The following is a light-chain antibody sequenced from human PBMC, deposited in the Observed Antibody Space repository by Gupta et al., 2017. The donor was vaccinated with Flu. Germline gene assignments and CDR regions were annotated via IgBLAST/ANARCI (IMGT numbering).Light chain of an antibody. J-gene: IGKJ4*01. CDR2: VAS. CDR3: QQYGSSPLT. V-gene: IGKV3-20*01. CDR1: QTVSSRS. Sequence: EIVLTQSPGTLSLSPGERATLSCRASQTVSSRSLAWYQQKPGQAPRLLIYVASSRATGIPDRFSGSGSGTDFTLTISRLEPEDVAVYYCQQYGSSPLTFGGGTKVEIK.